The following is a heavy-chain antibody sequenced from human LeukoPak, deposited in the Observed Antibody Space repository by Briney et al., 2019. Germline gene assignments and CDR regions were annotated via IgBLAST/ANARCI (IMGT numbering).Heavy chain of an antibody. CDR2: IYYSGST. D-gene: IGHD5-12*01. V-gene: IGHV4-59*01. CDR1: GGSISSYY. CDR3: ARDRGSDYDYSFDY. Sequence: PSETLSLTCTVSGGSISSYYWSWIRQPPGKGLEWIGYIYYSGSTNYNPSLKSRVTISVDTSKNQFSLKLSSVTAADTAVYYCARDRGSDYDYSFDYWGQGALVTVSS. J-gene: IGHJ4*02.